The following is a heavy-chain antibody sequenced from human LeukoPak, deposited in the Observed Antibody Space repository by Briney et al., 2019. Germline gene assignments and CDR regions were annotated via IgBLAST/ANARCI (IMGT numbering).Heavy chain of an antibody. CDR1: GFTFSSYE. CDR2: ISSSGSTI. Sequence: QSGGSPRLSCAASGFTFSSYEMNWVRQAPGKGLEWVSYISSSGSTIYYADSVKGRFTISRDNAKNSLYLQMNSLRAEDTAVYYCARDSPPYYYYSSGYLDYWGQGTLVTVSS. V-gene: IGHV3-48*03. CDR3: ARDSPPYYYYSSGYLDY. D-gene: IGHD3-22*01. J-gene: IGHJ4*02.